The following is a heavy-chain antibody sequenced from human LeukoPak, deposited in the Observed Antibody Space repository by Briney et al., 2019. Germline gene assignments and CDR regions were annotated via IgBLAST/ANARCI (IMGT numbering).Heavy chain of an antibody. J-gene: IGHJ5*02. CDR2: IYHSGTT. D-gene: IGHD6-19*01. V-gene: IGHV4-30-4*07. CDR3: VRGRYSSGWFKDKNWFDP. CDR1: GVAISRGGYA. Sequence: PSETLSLTCAVSGVAISRGGYAWNWIRQPPGKGLEWIAYIYHSGTTYYTPYLKSRATISVDTSKNAFSLKLICVTAADTAVYYCVRGRYSSGWFKDKNWFDPWGQGIPVTVSS.